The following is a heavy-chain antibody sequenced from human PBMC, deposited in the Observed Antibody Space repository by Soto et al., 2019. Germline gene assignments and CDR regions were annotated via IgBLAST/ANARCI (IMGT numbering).Heavy chain of an antibody. CDR3: ATRTTLNFYGMDV. V-gene: IGHV5-51*01. Sequence: GESLKISCKGSGYSFASYWVVWVRQMPGKGLEWVAIIFPGDSDTRYSPSLQGQVTVSADKSINTAYLQWSSLKASDTAMYYCATRTTLNFYGMDVWGQGTTVTVSS. CDR1: GYSFASYW. CDR2: IFPGDSDT. D-gene: IGHD1-26*01. J-gene: IGHJ6*02.